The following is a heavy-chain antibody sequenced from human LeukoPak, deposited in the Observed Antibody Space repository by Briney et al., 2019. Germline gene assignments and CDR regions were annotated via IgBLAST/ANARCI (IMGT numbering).Heavy chain of an antibody. J-gene: IGHJ4*02. CDR2: ISGSGGST. V-gene: IGHV3-23*01. CDR1: GFTFSSYG. Sequence: GGTLRLSCAASGFTFSSYGMSWVRQAPGKGLEWVSAISGSGGSTYYADSVKGRFTISRDNSKNTLYLQMNSLRAEDTAVYYCAKWDTYYDSSGYYFYRGQGTLVTVSS. D-gene: IGHD3-22*01. CDR3: AKWDTYYDSSGYYFY.